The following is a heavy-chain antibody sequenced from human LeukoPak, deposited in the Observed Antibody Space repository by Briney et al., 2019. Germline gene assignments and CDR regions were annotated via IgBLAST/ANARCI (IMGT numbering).Heavy chain of an antibody. Sequence: SETLSLTCDVSGYSITSGYYWGLIRQPPGKGLEWIGSIYHSGTTYYNPSLKSRVTVSVDTSKNQFSLNLSSVTAPDTAVYYCARCGNWAYNWFDPWGQGTLVTVSS. D-gene: IGHD7-27*01. CDR2: IYHSGTT. CDR3: ARCGNWAYNWFDP. CDR1: GYSITSGYY. J-gene: IGHJ5*02. V-gene: IGHV4-38-2*01.